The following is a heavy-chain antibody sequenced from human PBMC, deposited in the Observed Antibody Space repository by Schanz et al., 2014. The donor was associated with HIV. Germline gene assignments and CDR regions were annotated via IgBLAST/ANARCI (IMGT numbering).Heavy chain of an antibody. V-gene: IGHV3-9*01. Sequence: EVQLVESGGGLVQPGRSLRLSCAASGFTFDDYAMHCVRQAPGKGLEWVSGISWNSGSIGYADSVKGRFTISRDNAKNSLYLQMNSLRAEDTALYYCAKDNGWPLASYYGMDVWGQGTTVTVSS. CDR1: GFTFDDYA. CDR3: AKDNGWPLASYYGMDV. D-gene: IGHD6-19*01. J-gene: IGHJ6*02. CDR2: ISWNSGSI.